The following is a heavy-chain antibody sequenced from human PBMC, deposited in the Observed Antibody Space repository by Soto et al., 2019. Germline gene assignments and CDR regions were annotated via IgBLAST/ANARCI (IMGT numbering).Heavy chain of an antibody. CDR2: ISAYNGNT. V-gene: IGHV1-18*01. Sequence: QVQLVQSGAEVKKPGASVKVSCKASGYTFTSYGISWVRQAPGQGLEWMGWISAYNGNTNYAQKLQGRVTMTTDTSTSTAYMELRSLRSDDTAVYYCARDQRYSSSCDHPYYFDYWGQGTLVTVSS. CDR3: ARDQRYSSSCDHPYYFDY. CDR1: GYTFTSYG. J-gene: IGHJ4*02. D-gene: IGHD6-13*01.